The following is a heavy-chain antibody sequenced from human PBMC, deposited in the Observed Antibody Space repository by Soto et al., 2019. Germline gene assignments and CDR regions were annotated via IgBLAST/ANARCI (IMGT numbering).Heavy chain of an antibody. Sequence: QVQLQESGPGLVKPSETLSLACSVSGDSISSSYWSWIRQPPGKGLEWIGYIHYTGDTTFNPSLKSRVNISIDTSKNLFSLKLSSVTAADTAVYYCARSGRSGSYLNWFDPWGQGTLVTVSS. D-gene: IGHD3-10*01. J-gene: IGHJ5*02. CDR3: ARSGRSGSYLNWFDP. CDR1: GDSISSSY. V-gene: IGHV4-59*01. CDR2: IHYTGDT.